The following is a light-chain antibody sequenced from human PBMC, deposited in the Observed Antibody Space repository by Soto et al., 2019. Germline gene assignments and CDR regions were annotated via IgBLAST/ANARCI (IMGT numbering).Light chain of an antibody. CDR3: SSYAGSNPSYV. J-gene: IGLJ1*01. V-gene: IGLV2-8*01. Sequence: QSALTQPPSASGSPGQSVTISCTGTSSDVGGYNYVSWYQQHPGKAPKLMIYEVSKRPSGVPDRFSGSKSGNTASLTVSGLQAEDEADYYCSSYAGSNPSYVFGPGTKLTVL. CDR2: EVS. CDR1: SSDVGGYNY.